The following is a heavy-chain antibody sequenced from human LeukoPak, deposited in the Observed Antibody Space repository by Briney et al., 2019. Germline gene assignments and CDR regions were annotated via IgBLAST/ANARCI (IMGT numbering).Heavy chain of an antibody. CDR1: GDSIRSSEYY. D-gene: IGHD1-1*01. CDR2: IYYSGNT. J-gene: IGHJ5*02. V-gene: IGHV4-39*02. Sequence: SETLSLTCTVSGDSIRSSEYYWGWIRQPPGKGLEWIGNIYYSGNTYYNPSLKSRVTISVDTSNNQFSLKLSSVTAADTAVYYCAREVTTQKNWFDPWGQGTLVTVSS. CDR3: AREVTTQKNWFDP.